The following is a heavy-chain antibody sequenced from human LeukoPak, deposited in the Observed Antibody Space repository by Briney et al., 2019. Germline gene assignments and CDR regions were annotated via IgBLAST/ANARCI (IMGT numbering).Heavy chain of an antibody. V-gene: IGHV1-46*01. CDR3: ARGEDRRIDY. CDR1: GYTFITYY. J-gene: IGHJ4*02. CDR2: INPSGGST. Sequence: ASVKVSCTASGYTFITYYIHWVRQAPGQGLEWMGIINPSGGSTTYAQKFQGRVTMTRDTSTSTVYMELSSLRSEDTAVYYCARGEDRRIDYWGQGTLVTVSS.